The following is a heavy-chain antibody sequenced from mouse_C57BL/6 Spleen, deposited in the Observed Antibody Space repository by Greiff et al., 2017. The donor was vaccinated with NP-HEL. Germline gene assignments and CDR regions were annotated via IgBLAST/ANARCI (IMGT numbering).Heavy chain of an antibody. CDR3: ARSDYYGSSSTLFDY. J-gene: IGHJ2*01. V-gene: IGHV1-22*01. CDR1: GYTFTDYN. CDR2: INPNNGGT. D-gene: IGHD1-1*01. Sequence: EVQLQQSGPELVKPGASVKMSCKASGYTFTDYNMHWVKQSHGKSLEWIGYINPNNGGTSYNQKFKGKATLTVNKSSSTAYMELRSLTSEESAVYYCARSDYYGSSSTLFDYWGQGTTLTVSS.